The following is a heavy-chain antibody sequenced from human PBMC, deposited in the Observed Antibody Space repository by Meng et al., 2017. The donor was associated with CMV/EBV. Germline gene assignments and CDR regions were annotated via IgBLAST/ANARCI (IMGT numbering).Heavy chain of an antibody. CDR2: IDPNSGAT. CDR1: GYTFTSYY. V-gene: IGHV1-2*02. CDR3: ARVTVMLPYAKDFDY. J-gene: IGHJ4*02. D-gene: IGHD2-8*01. Sequence: ASVTVSCTASGYTFTSYYIHWVRQAPGQGLEWMGWIDPNSGATNYAQKFQGRVTMTRDTSISTSYMELSRLKSDDTAVYYCARVTVMLPYAKDFDYWGQGTLVTVSS.